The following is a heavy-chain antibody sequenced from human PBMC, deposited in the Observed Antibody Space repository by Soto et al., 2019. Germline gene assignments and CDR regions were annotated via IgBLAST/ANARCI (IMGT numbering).Heavy chain of an antibody. Sequence: ASVKVSCKASGYTFTSYGISWVRQAPGQGLEWMGWISAYNGNTNYAQKLQGRVTMTTDTSTSTAYMELRSLRSDDTAVYYCARDLYGYSNYVPYYYGMDVWGQGTTVTVSS. D-gene: IGHD4-4*01. CDR2: ISAYNGNT. CDR1: GYTFTSYG. V-gene: IGHV1-18*01. J-gene: IGHJ6*02. CDR3: ARDLYGYSNYVPYYYGMDV.